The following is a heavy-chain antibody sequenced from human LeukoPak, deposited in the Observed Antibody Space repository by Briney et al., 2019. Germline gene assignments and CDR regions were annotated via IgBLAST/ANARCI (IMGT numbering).Heavy chain of an antibody. V-gene: IGHV3-21*01. J-gene: IGHJ4*02. D-gene: IGHD3-9*01. Sequence: GGSLRLSCAAPGFTFSSYSMNWVRQAPGKGLEWVSSISSSSSYIYYADSVKRRFTISRDNAKNSLYLQMNSLRAEDTAVYYCAREDILTGYYYWGQGTLVTVSS. CDR2: ISSSSSYI. CDR3: AREDILTGYYY. CDR1: GFTFSSYS.